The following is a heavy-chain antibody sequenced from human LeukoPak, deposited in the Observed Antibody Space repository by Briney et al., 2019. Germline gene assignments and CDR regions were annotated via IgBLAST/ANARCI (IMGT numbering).Heavy chain of an antibody. CDR3: CQYSGSYGVDS. CDR2: INTNTGNT. D-gene: IGHD1-26*01. J-gene: IGHJ4*02. V-gene: IGHV7-4-1*02. CDR1: GYTFTSYA. Sequence: ASVKVSCKASGYTFTSYAMNWVRQAPGQGLEWMGWINTNTGNTTYAQGFTGRFVFSLDTSASTAYLQISSLKAEDTAVYYCCQYSGSYGVDSWGQGTLVTVSS.